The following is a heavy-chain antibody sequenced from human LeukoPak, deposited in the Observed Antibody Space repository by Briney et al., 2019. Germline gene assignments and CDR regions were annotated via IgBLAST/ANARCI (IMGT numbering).Heavy chain of an antibody. CDR3: ARGGGAARPYYYYYYMDV. J-gene: IGHJ6*03. CDR2: MNPNSGNT. Sequence: GASVKVSCKASGYTFTSYDINWVRQATGQGLEWMGWMNPNSGNTGYAQKFQGRGTITRNTSISTAYMELSSLRSEDTAVYYCARGGGAARPYYYYYYMDVWGKGTTVTVSS. D-gene: IGHD6-6*01. CDR1: GYTFTSYD. V-gene: IGHV1-8*03.